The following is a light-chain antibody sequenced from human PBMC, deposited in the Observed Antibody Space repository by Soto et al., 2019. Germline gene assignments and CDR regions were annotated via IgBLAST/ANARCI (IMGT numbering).Light chain of an antibody. CDR1: QTINNY. CDR2: DSS. V-gene: IGKV3-20*01. J-gene: IGKJ4*01. Sequence: EIVLTQSPGTLSLSPGERATLSCRASQTINNYEARYQQKPGQAPRVLIYDSSIRATGVPDRFSGSGSGTDFTLTISRLEPEDFAVYYCQQYVDSPETFGGGTKVEIK. CDR3: QQYVDSPET.